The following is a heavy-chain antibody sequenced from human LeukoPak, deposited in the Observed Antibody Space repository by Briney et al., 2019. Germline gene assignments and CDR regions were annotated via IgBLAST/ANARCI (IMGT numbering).Heavy chain of an antibody. CDR3: AKHIYGVVSIQQ. J-gene: IGHJ1*01. V-gene: IGHV3-15*01. CDR2: IRSRADGGTA. CDR1: GFTFTGYA. D-gene: IGHD3-3*01. Sequence: TGGSLRLSCAASGFTFTGYALHWVRQAPGKGLEWVGRIRSRADGGTAEYATAVEGRFTISRDDSTNTLYLHMSNVKTEDTAVYYCAKHIYGVVSIQQWGQGTLVTVSS.